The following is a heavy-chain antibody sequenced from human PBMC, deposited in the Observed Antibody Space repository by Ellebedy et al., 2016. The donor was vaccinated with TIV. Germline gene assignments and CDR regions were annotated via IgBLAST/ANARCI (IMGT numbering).Heavy chain of an antibody. D-gene: IGHD4-17*01. V-gene: IGHV3-7*01. CDR3: ARRASYGDYAVQVNPWFDP. CDR2: IRQEGDEI. Sequence: GESLKISCVASGFTFTDYWMTWVRQAPGKGLEWVAKIRQEGDEIYYVESVKGRFTISRDNAKNSLFLQMNSLRVDDTAVYYCARRASYGDYAVQVNPWFDPWGQGTLVTVSS. CDR1: GFTFTDYW. J-gene: IGHJ5*02.